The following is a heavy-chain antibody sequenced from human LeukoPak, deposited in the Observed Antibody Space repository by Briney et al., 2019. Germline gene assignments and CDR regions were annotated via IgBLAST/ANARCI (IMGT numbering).Heavy chain of an antibody. Sequence: GGSLRLSCAASGFTFSSYSMNWVRQAPGKGLEWVSSISSSSSYIYYADSVKGRFTISGDNAKNSLYLQMNSLRAEDTAVYYCARDAVVVPADYYGMDVWGQGTTVTVSS. D-gene: IGHD2-2*01. V-gene: IGHV3-21*01. CDR2: ISSSSSYI. J-gene: IGHJ6*02. CDR1: GFTFSSYS. CDR3: ARDAVVVPADYYGMDV.